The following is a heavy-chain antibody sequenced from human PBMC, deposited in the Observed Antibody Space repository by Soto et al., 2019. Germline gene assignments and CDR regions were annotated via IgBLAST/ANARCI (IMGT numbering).Heavy chain of an antibody. V-gene: IGHV4-39*01. CDR2: IYYPGTT. CDR1: GCSISSLGYF. J-gene: IGHJ2*01. D-gene: IGHD3-3*01. Sequence: QLQLQESGPGLVKPSETLSLTCSVSGCSISSLGYFLVWIRQPPGKWLEWIGSIYYPGTTYYNESFKSRLTISVDTSKNHFSLKVNSVTAADAAIYYCVGGSGFAYFDLWGRGTLVTVSS. CDR3: VGGSGFAYFDL.